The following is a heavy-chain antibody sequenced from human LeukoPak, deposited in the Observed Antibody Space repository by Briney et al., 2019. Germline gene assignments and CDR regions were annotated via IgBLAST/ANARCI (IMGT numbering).Heavy chain of an antibody. CDR1: GGALSSYY. D-gene: IGHD1-26*01. J-gene: IGHJ3*02. V-gene: IGHV4-4*07. CDR3: ARDSGSQRDAFDI. CDR2: IYSSGST. Sequence: SETLSLTCTVSGGALSSYYWSWIRQPAGKGLEWIGRIYSSGSTNYNPSLKSRVTMSVDTSKNQFSLKLSSVTAADTAVYYCARDSGSQRDAFDIWGQGTMVTVSS.